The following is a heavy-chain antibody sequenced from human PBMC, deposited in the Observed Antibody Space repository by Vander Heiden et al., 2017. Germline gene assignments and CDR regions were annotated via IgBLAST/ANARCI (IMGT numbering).Heavy chain of an antibody. CDR1: GFTFSSYA. CDR3: AKVNGVFPAKQQWVY. J-gene: IGHJ4*02. CDR2: IRGSAGST. V-gene: IGHV3-23*01. D-gene: IGHD2-8*01. Sequence: EVQLLESGGGLVQPGGSLTHSCAASGFTFSSYAMSRVRQAPGTGLGWVSAIRGSAGSTYYADSVKGRFTISRDNSKNTLYLQMNSLRAEDTAVYYCAKVNGVFPAKQQWVYWGQGTLVTVSS.